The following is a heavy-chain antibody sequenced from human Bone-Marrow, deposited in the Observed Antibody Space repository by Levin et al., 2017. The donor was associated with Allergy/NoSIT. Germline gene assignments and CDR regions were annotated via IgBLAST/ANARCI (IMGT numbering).Heavy chain of an antibody. CDR3: AKGAYYYDSSGYYFGYFDY. J-gene: IGHJ4*02. Sequence: PGGSLRLSCAASGFTFSSYAMSWVRQAPGKGLEWVSAISGSGGSTYYADSVKGRFTISRDNSKNTLYLQMNSLRAEDTAVYYCAKGAYYYDSSGYYFGYFDYWGQGTLVTVSS. CDR1: GFTFSSYA. D-gene: IGHD3-22*01. CDR2: ISGSGGST. V-gene: IGHV3-23*01.